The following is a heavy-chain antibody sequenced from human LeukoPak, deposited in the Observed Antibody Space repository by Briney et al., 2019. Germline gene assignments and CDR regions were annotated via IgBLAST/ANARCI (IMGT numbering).Heavy chain of an antibody. CDR2: MNPNSGNT. CDR3: ARVRAMITFGGVIDHFDY. Sequence: ASVKVSCKASGGTFSSYTISWVRQATGQGLEWMGWMNPNSGNTGYAQKFQGRVTMTRNTSISTAYMELSSLRSEDTAVYYCARVRAMITFGGVIDHFDYWGQGTLVTVSS. V-gene: IGHV1-8*02. J-gene: IGHJ4*02. D-gene: IGHD3-16*02. CDR1: GGTFSSYT.